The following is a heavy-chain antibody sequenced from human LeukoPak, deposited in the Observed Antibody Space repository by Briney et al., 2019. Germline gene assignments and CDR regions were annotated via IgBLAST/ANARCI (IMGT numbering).Heavy chain of an antibody. D-gene: IGHD2-15*01. CDR3: ARGKYCSGGECYSVRTSYNWFDP. Sequence: SVKVSCKASGGAFNTHIIHWVRQAPGQGLEWMGRVIPMRNIINYAPRFQGRVIITADNSRRTAYLELSSLTSDDTAVYYCARGKYCSGGECYSVRTSYNWFDPWGQGTVVTVSS. V-gene: IGHV1-69*02. J-gene: IGHJ5*02. CDR2: VIPMRNII. CDR1: GGAFNTHI.